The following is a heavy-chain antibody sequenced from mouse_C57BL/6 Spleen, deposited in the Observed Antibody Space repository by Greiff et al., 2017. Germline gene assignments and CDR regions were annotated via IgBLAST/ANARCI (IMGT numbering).Heavy chain of an antibody. V-gene: IGHV1-82*01. CDR1: GYAFSSSW. Sequence: QVQLQQSGPELVKPGASVKISCKASGYAFSSSWMNWVKQRPGKGLEWIGRIYPGDGDTNYNGKFKGKATLTADKSSSTAYMQLSSLTSEDSAVYFCARDGYDGLAYWGQGTLVTVSA. J-gene: IGHJ3*01. CDR2: IYPGDGDT. CDR3: ARDGYDGLAY. D-gene: IGHD2-2*01.